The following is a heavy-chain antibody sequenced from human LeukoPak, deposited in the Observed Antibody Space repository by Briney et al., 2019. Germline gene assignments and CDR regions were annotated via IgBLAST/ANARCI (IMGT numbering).Heavy chain of an antibody. Sequence: SETLSLTCTVSGGSISSYYWSWIRQPPGKGLEWIGYIYYSGGTNYNPSLKSRVTISVDTSKNQFSLKLSSVTAADTAVYYCARGGSIEDYFDYWGQGTLVTVSS. CDR1: GGSISSYY. CDR2: IYYSGGT. D-gene: IGHD3-10*01. V-gene: IGHV4-59*01. J-gene: IGHJ4*02. CDR3: ARGGSIEDYFDY.